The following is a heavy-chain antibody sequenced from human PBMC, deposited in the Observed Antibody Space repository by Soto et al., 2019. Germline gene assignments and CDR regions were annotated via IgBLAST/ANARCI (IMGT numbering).Heavy chain of an antibody. D-gene: IGHD2-2*01. J-gene: IGHJ4*02. CDR1: GGSISSYY. CDR3: ARDCSSTSCFDY. V-gene: IGHV4-59*01. CDR2: IYYSGST. Sequence: PSETLSLTCTVSGGSISSYYWSWIRQPPGKGLEWIGYIYYSGSTNYNPSLKSRVTISVDTSKNQFSLKLSSVTAAGTAVYYCARDCSSTSCFDYWGQGTLVTVSS.